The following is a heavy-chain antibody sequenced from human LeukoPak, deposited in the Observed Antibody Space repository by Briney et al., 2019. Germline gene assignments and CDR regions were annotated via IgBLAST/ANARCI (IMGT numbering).Heavy chain of an antibody. CDR3: AKDQIDIVVVPAAYDYYYYYYMDV. J-gene: IGHJ6*03. CDR1: GFTFSNYA. V-gene: IGHV3-30*02. D-gene: IGHD2-2*01. Sequence: GGSLRLSCAASGFTFSNYAMSWVRQAPGKGLEWVAFIRYDGSNKYYADSVKGRFTISRDNSKNTLYLQMNSLRAEDTAVYYCAKDQIDIVVVPAAYDYYYYYYMDVWGKGTTVTISS. CDR2: IRYDGSNK.